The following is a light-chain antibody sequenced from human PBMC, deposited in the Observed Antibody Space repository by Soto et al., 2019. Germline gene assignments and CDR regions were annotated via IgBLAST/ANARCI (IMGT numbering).Light chain of an antibody. V-gene: IGKV3-20*01. CDR1: QSVSNSF. J-gene: IGKJ2*01. CDR2: GVS. Sequence: ESVLTQSPGTLSLSPGERATLSCRASQSVSNSFFAWYQQKPGQAPRLLIYGVSSRATGIPDRFSGSGSGPDCTLTISRLEPEEFVVYYCQQYSTLPHTFGQGTKLEVK. CDR3: QQYSTLPHT.